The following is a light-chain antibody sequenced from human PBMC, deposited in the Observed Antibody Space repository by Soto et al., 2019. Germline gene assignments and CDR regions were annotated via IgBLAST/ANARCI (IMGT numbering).Light chain of an antibody. V-gene: IGLV1-40*01. CDR3: QSYDSILSGVV. CDR2: SNT. CDR1: SSNIGTRFA. J-gene: IGLJ7*01. Sequence: QPVLTQPPSVSGAPGQKVTISCTGSSSNIGTRFAVHWYQQLPGTAPKLLIYSNTHRPSGVPDRFSGSRSGTSASLDISGLQPEDEADYYCQSYDSILSGVVFGGGTQLTVL.